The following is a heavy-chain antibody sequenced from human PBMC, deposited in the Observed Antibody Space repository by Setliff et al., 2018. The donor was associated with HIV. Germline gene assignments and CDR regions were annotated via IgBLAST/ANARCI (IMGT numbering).Heavy chain of an antibody. CDR3: ARRSLYDYVWGSRGDWYFDL. J-gene: IGHJ2*01. D-gene: IGHD3-16*01. CDR1: GGSLGGYY. V-gene: IGHV4-34*01. Sequence: PSETLSLTCAVYGGSLGGYYWSWIRQPPGKGLEWIGEINHGGSTNYNPSLKSRVSISLDTPNNQFSLKLSSVTAADTAVYYCARRSLYDYVWGSRGDWYFDLWGRGNLVTVSS. CDR2: INHGGST.